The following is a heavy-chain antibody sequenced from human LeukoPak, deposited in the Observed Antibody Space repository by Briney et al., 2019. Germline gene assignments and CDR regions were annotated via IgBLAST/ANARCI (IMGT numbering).Heavy chain of an antibody. D-gene: IGHD6-13*01. CDR2: ICYDGTRE. V-gene: IGHV3-33*08. CDR3: ARDISYSSLDY. Sequence: GGSLRLSCEASGFTFRSYWMSWGGQAPGKGLETLALICYDGTRENYADAVKGRCTIYRDDSKKTLYLQMTSLRAEDTAIYYCARDISYSSLDYWGQGTLVTVSS. CDR1: GFTFRSYW. J-gene: IGHJ4*02.